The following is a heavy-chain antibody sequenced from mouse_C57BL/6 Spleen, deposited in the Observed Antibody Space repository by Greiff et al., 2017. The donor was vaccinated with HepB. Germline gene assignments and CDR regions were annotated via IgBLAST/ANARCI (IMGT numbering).Heavy chain of an antibody. CDR2: IDPETGGT. CDR3: TRRDGYLDY. J-gene: IGHJ2*01. Sequence: QVQLQQSGAELVRPGASVTLSCKASGYTFTDYEMHWVKQTPVHGLEWIGAIDPETGGTAYNQKFKGKAILTADKSSSTAYMELRSLTSEDSAVDYCTRRDGYLDYWGQGTTLTVSS. CDR1: GYTFTDYE. D-gene: IGHD2-3*01. V-gene: IGHV1-15*01.